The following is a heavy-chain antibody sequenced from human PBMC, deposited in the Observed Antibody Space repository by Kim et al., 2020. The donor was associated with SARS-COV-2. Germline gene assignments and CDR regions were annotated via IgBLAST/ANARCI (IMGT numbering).Heavy chain of an antibody. CDR2: IYYSGST. CDR3: ARDPQSYYYDSSGQNAFDI. V-gene: IGHV4-31*03. D-gene: IGHD3-22*01. Sequence: SETLSLTCTVSGGSISSGGYYWSWIRQHPGKGLEWIGYIYYSGSTYHNPSLKSRVTISVDTSKNQFSLKLSSVTAADTAVYYCARDPQSYYYDSSGQNAFDIWGQGTMVTVSS. CDR1: GGSISSGGYY. J-gene: IGHJ3*02.